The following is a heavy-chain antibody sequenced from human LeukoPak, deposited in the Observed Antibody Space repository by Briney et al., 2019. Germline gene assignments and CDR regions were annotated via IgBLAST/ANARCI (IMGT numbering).Heavy chain of an antibody. CDR2: IYYSGST. J-gene: IGHJ4*02. V-gene: IGHV4-61*08. Sequence: PSETLSLTCTVSGGSISSGGYYWSWIRQPPGKGLEWIGYIYYSGSTNYNPSLKSRVTISVDTSKNQFSLKLSSVTAADTAVYYCARGVAGSGSTPNYWGQGTLVTVSS. CDR3: ARGVAGSGSTPNY. CDR1: GGSISSGGYY. D-gene: IGHD1-26*01.